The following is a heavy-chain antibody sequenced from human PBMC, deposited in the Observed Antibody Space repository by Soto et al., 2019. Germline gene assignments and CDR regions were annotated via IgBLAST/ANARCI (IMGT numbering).Heavy chain of an antibody. CDR1: GGTFSSYT. CDR3: ARERDDY. CDR2: IIPILGIA. J-gene: IGHJ4*02. Sequence: GASVKVSCKASGGTFSSYTISWVRQAPGQGLEWMGRIIPILGIANYAQKFQGRVTMTADTSTSTAYMELRSLRSDDTAVYYCARERDDYWGQGTLVTVPQ. D-gene: IGHD1-1*01. V-gene: IGHV1-69*02.